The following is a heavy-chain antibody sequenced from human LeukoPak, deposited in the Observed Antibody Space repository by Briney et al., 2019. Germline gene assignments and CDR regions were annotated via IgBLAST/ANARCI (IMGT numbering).Heavy chain of an antibody. V-gene: IGHV3-23*01. Sequence: GGSLRLSCAASGFPFNTYAMSWVRQAPGKGQEWVSIIRPTGSNTYYASSVKGRFTISRDDSKTTLYLQMSSLRAEDTAIYYCAKLAFYETSAPLRDLSFWGQGTLVTVSS. J-gene: IGHJ4*02. CDR2: IRPTGSNT. CDR1: GFPFNTYA. CDR3: AKLAFYETSAPLRDLSF. D-gene: IGHD1-14*01.